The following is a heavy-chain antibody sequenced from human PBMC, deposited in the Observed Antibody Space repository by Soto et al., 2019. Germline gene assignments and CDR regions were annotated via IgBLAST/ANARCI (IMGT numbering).Heavy chain of an antibody. CDR3: ARAGWYRFDC. Sequence: EVQLVESGGGLVQPGGSLRLSCAASGFTFSNYWVHWVRQAPGKGLMWVSRINSDGTTINYADSVEGRVTISRDNAKNTLFLQMNSLRVEDTAVYYCARAGWYRFDCWGQGTLVTVSS. V-gene: IGHV3-74*01. CDR2: INSDGTTI. J-gene: IGHJ4*02. CDR1: GFTFSNYW. D-gene: IGHD6-19*01.